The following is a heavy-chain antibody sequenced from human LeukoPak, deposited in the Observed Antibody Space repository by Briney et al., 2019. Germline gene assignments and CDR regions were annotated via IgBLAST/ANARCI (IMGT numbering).Heavy chain of an antibody. Sequence: SETLSLACTVSGGSISSYYLSWIRQPAGKGLEWIGRIYTSGSTNYNPSLKSRVTMSVDTSKNQFSLKLSSVTAADTAVYYCARQTVAGAFDYWGQGTLVSVSS. D-gene: IGHD6-19*01. CDR3: ARQTVAGAFDY. CDR1: GGSISSYY. CDR2: IYTSGST. V-gene: IGHV4-4*07. J-gene: IGHJ4*02.